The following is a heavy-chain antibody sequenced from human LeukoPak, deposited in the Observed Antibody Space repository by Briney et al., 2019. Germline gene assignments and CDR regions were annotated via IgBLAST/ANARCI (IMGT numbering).Heavy chain of an antibody. J-gene: IGHJ4*02. D-gene: IGHD3-22*01. Sequence: SETLSLTCTVSGGYISSYYWSWIRQPPGKGLEWIGYISYSGSTNYNPSLESRITISMDTSKNQFSLRLSSVTAADTAVYYCARLYHDSSAYFLDSWGQGTLVTVSS. V-gene: IGHV4-59*08. CDR1: GGYISSYY. CDR2: ISYSGST. CDR3: ARLYHDSSAYFLDS.